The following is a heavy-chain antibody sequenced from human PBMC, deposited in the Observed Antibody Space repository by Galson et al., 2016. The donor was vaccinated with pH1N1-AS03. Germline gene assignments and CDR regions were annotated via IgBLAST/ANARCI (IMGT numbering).Heavy chain of an antibody. J-gene: IGHJ5*02. Sequence: SVKVSCKASGYTFSDYYLHWVRQAPGQGLEWMGWTNPDTGNTDFAQKFQGRVTMTRDRSISTGYMELSRLQSDDTAVYYCARAKGNSKVWGSWGQRSLVTVSS. CDR2: TNPDTGNT. CDR3: ARAKGNSKVWGS. V-gene: IGHV1-2*02. CDR1: GYTFSDYY. D-gene: IGHD4-23*01.